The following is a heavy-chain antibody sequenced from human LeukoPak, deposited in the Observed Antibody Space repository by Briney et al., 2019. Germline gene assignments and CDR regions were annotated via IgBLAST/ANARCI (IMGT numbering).Heavy chain of an antibody. D-gene: IGHD6-19*01. CDR3: ARGTSGGWYGY. J-gene: IGHJ4*02. Sequence: ASVKVSCKTSGYSFTNYGITWVRQAPGQGLEWMGWISGYNSKTFYAQNFQGRVTMTTDTSTSTAYMELRSLRSDDTAVYYCARGTSGGWYGYWGQGTLVTVSS. V-gene: IGHV1-18*01. CDR2: ISGYNSKT. CDR1: GYSFTNYG.